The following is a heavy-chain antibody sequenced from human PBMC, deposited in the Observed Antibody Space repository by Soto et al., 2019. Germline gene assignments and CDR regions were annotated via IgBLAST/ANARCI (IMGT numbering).Heavy chain of an antibody. J-gene: IGHJ4*02. CDR2: INPNSGGT. V-gene: IGHV1-2*04. CDR3: ARSESGIVVVPAAMPAGMDY. CDR1: GYTFTGYY. D-gene: IGHD2-2*01. Sequence: QVQLVQSGAEVQKPGASVKVSCKASGYTFTGYYMHWVRQAPGQGLEWMGWINPNSGGTNYAQKFQGWGTRTSDTANRTPYVELSRLKSDATAVYYCARSESGIVVVPAAMPAGMDYWGQGTLVNVSS.